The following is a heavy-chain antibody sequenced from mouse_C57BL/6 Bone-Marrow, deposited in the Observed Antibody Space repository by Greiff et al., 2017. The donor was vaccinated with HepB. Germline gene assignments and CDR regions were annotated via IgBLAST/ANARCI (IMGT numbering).Heavy chain of an antibody. CDR3: AKIRITTVVDWYFDV. V-gene: IGHV2-5*01. D-gene: IGHD1-1*01. CDR2: IWRGGST. J-gene: IGHJ1*03. CDR1: GFSLTSYG. Sequence: VQLQQSGPGLVQPSQSLSITCTVSGFSLTSYGVHWVRQSPGKGLEWLGVIWRGGSTDYNAAFMSRLSITKDNSKSQVFFKMNSLQADDTAIYYCAKIRITTVVDWYFDVWGTGTTVTVSS.